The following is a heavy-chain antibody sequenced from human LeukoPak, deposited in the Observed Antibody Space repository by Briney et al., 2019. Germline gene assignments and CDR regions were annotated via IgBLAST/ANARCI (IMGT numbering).Heavy chain of an antibody. J-gene: IGHJ5*02. V-gene: IGHV4-39*07. CDR1: GGSISSSIYY. CDR2: IYYSGST. Sequence: PSETLSLTCTVSGGSISSSIYYWGWIRQSPGKGLEWIGSIYYSGSTNYKPSLKSRVTISVDTSKNQFSLKLSSVTAADTAVYYCARGGYYGSGNDFRFDPWGQGTLVTVSS. CDR3: ARGGYYGSGNDFRFDP. D-gene: IGHD3-10*01.